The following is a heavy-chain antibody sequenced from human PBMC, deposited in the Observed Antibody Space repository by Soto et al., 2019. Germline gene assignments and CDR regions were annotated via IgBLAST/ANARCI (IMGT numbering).Heavy chain of an antibody. Sequence: QITLKESGPTLVKPTQTLTLTCTFSGFSLSTSGVGVGWIRQPPGKALEWFALIYWDDDKRYSPSLKSRLTSTKDTSKNQVVLTMNNMDHVDKATYYCANTKRITIFGVVIEYSMDVWGQGTTVTVSS. D-gene: IGHD3-3*01. V-gene: IGHV2-5*02. CDR1: GFSLSTSGVG. J-gene: IGHJ6*02. CDR3: ANTKRITIFGVVIEYSMDV. CDR2: IYWDDDK.